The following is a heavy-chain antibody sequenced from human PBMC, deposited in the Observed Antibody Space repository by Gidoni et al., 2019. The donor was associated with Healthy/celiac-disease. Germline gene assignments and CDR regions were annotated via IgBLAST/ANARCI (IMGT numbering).Heavy chain of an antibody. J-gene: IGHJ6*02. Sequence: EVQLVESGGGLVKPGGSLRLSCAASGFTFSSYSMNWVRQAPGKGLEWVSSISSSSSYIYYADSVKGRFTISRDNAKNSLYLQMNSLRAEDTAVYYCARTTAGPYYYYYYGMDVWGQGTTVTVSS. CDR1: GFTFSSYS. CDR2: ISSSSSYI. CDR3: ARTTAGPYYYYYYGMDV. D-gene: IGHD6-13*01. V-gene: IGHV3-21*01.